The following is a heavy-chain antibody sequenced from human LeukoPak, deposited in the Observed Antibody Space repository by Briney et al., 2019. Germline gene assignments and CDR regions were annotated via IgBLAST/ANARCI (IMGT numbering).Heavy chain of an antibody. CDR3: VRESRPGGAMGLYHNLDY. J-gene: IGHJ4*02. Sequence: PGRSLRLSCAASGFTFDDYAMHWVRQAPGKGLEWVSGISWNSGSIGYVDSVKGRFTISRDNTKNLLFLEMNNLRGDDTAIYYCVRESRPGGAMGLYHNLDYWGQGTLVAVSS. CDR1: GFTFDDYA. D-gene: IGHD1-1*01. V-gene: IGHV3-9*01. CDR2: ISWNSGSI.